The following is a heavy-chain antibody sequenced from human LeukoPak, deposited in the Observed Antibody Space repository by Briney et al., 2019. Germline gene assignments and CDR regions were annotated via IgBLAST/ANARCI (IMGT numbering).Heavy chain of an antibody. D-gene: IGHD6-19*01. J-gene: IGHJ5*02. CDR3: ATAVAGLWFDP. Sequence: PGGSLRLSCAASGFTFSSYAMSRVRQAPGKGLEWVSAISGSGGSTYYADSVKGRFTISRDNSRNTLYLQMNSLRAEDTAVYYCATAVAGLWFDPWGQGTLVTVSS. CDR1: GFTFSSYA. V-gene: IGHV3-23*01. CDR2: ISGSGGST.